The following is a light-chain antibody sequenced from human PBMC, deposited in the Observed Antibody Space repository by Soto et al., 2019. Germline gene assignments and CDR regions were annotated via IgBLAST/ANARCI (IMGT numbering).Light chain of an antibody. CDR1: QSISSY. CDR2: AAS. V-gene: IGKV1-39*01. CDR3: PQSHSTTIT. J-gene: IGKJ5*01. Sequence: DIQMNKPPSSLSASAGDRLTIPSRESQSISSYLNWYQQTPGKAPKLLIYAASSLHSGVPSLFSSSGAGTDCTRTIISLKHEDVATASCPQSHSTTITFGQGTRLEIK.